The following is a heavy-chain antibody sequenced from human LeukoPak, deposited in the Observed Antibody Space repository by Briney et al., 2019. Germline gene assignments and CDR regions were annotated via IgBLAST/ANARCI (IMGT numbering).Heavy chain of an antibody. D-gene: IGHD3-10*01. CDR3: VRDMGSVNDY. V-gene: IGHV3-9*01. CDR2: ISWNSGSI. CDR1: GFTFDAYP. Sequence: GGSLRLSCAASGFTFDAYPMHWVRQPPGKGLEWVSGISWNSGSIGYADSVKGRFTISRDNAKNSLYLQMNSLRPEDTALYYCVRDMGSVNDYWGQGTLVTVSS. J-gene: IGHJ4*02.